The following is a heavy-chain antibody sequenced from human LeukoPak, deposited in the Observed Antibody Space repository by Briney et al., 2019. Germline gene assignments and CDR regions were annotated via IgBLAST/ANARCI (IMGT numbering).Heavy chain of an antibody. CDR1: GFTLSSYA. D-gene: IGHD6-19*01. J-gene: IGHJ4*02. V-gene: IGHV3-30-3*01. CDR3: ARDRRLRSGWYLDFDY. Sequence: GGSLRLSCAASGFTLSSYAMHWVRQAPGKGLEWVAVISYDGSNKYYADSVKGRFTISRDNAKNSLYLQMNSLRAEDTAVYYCARDRRLRSGWYLDFDYWGQGTLVTVSS. CDR2: ISYDGSNK.